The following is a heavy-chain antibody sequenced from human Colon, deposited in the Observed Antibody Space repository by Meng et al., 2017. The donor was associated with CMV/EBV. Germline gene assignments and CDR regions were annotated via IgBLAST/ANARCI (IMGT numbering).Heavy chain of an antibody. Sequence: GGSLRLSCVVSGFSFDHYAVHWVRQAPGKGLEWVSLVSWDGVTNYYGDSVKGRFTISRDKKKNTLFLQMNNLRPEDTAVYYSAKVEGSTSNFYYFGMHVWGQGTTVTVSS. J-gene: IGHJ6*02. CDR3: AKVEGSTSNFYYFGMHV. CDR2: VSWDGVTN. D-gene: IGHD3-10*01. V-gene: IGHV3-43D*03. CDR1: GFSFDHYA.